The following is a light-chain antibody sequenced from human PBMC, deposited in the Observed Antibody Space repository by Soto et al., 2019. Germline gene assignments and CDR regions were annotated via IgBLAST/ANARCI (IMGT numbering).Light chain of an antibody. CDR3: QTWGTGIVV. CDR1: SGHSSYA. Sequence: QLVLTQSPSAAASLGASVKLTCTLSSGHSSYAIAWHQQQPEKGPRYLMKLNSDGSHSKGDGIPDRFSGSSSGAERYLTISTLQSEDEADYYCQTWGTGIVVFGGGTKGTVL. V-gene: IGLV4-69*01. CDR2: LNSDGSH. J-gene: IGLJ2*01.